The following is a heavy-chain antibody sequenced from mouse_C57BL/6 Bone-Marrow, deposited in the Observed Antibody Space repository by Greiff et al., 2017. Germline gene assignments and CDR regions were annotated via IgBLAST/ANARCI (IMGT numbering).Heavy chain of an antibody. V-gene: IGHV5-2*03. CDR2: INSDGGST. CDR1: EYEFPSHD. J-gene: IGHJ3*01. Sequence: EVKLMESGGGLVQPGESLKLSCESNEYEFPSHDMSWVRTTPEKRLELVAAINSDGGSTYYPDTMERRFIISRDNTKKTLYLQMGSRRSKDTALYYCARRWLLRGAWFAYWGQGTLVTVSA. D-gene: IGHD2-3*01. CDR3: ARRWLLRGAWFAY.